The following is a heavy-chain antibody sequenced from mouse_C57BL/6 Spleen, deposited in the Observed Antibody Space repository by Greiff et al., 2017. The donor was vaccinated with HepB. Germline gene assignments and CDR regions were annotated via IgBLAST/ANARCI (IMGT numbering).Heavy chain of an antibody. CDR2: IYPYNGVP. V-gene: IGHV1-31*01. J-gene: IGHJ2*01. D-gene: IGHD2-10*01. Sequence: EVKLMESGPELVKPGTSVKISCKASGYSFTGYYMHWVKQSHGNILDWIGYIYPYNGVPSYNQKFKGKATLTVDKSSSTAYMELRSLTSEDSAVYYCARSGETYSENYFDYWGQGTTLTVSS. CDR3: ARSGETYSENYFDY. CDR1: GYSFTGYY.